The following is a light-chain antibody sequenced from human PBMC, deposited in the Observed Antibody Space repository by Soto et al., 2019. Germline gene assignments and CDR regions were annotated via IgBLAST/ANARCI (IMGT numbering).Light chain of an antibody. CDR2: AAS. CDR3: LQDSNYPRT. V-gene: IGKV1-6*01. CDR1: QGIRND. J-gene: IGKJ1*01. Sequence: AIQMTQSPSSLSASVGDRVTITCRASQGIRNDLGWYQQKPGKAPNLLICAASSLQSGVPSRFSGSGSGTDFTLTISSLQPEDFATYYCLQDSNYPRTFGQGTKVEIK.